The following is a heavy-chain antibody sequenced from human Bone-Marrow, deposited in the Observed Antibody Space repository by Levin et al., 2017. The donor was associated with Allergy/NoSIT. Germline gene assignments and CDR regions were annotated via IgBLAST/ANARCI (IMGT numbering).Heavy chain of an antibody. V-gene: IGHV4-4*02. CDR2: IFHSGNT. CDR1: GASVSSSDW. Sequence: SETLSLTCAVSGASVSSSDWWSWFRQPPEKGLEWIGEIFHSGNTNYNASLESRVTLSIDKSQNQFYLKMRSVTAADTAVYYCARVLRGYSYGLDSGRGLFDHWGQGILVLVSS. D-gene: IGHD5-18*01. J-gene: IGHJ4*02. CDR3: ARVLRGYSYGLDSGRGLFDH.